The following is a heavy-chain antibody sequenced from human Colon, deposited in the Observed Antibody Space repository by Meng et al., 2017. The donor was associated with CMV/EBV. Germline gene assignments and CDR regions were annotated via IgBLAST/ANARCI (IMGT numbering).Heavy chain of an antibody. CDR3: AKDVGANFFYGLDV. D-gene: IGHD1-26*01. Sequence: SLKISCAASGFTFDDHAMHWVRQVPRKGPEWVAGITWNSETIAYGDSVKGRFTVSRDNAKTALYLQMNSLRSEDTALYYCAKDVGANFFYGLDVWGQGTTVTVSS. CDR1: GFTFDDHA. V-gene: IGHV3-9*01. CDR2: ITWNSETI. J-gene: IGHJ6*02.